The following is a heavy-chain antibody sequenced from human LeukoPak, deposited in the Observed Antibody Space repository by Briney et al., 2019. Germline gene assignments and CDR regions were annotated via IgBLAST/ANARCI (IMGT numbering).Heavy chain of an antibody. D-gene: IGHD3-10*01. Sequence: ASVKVSCKASGYTFSNYAINWVRQAPGQGFEWMGWINTKIGTPMYAQDFTGRFVFSLDTSVSTAYLQITSLKAEDTAVYYCARDFEQYSVSGSHYERVGDAFDIWGQGTLVTVSS. CDR3: ARDFEQYSVSGSHYERVGDAFDI. CDR1: GYTFSNYA. J-gene: IGHJ3*02. CDR2: INTKIGTP. V-gene: IGHV7-4-1*02.